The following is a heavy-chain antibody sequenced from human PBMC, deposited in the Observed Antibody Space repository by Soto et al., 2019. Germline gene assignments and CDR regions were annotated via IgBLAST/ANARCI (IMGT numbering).Heavy chain of an antibody. CDR1: GDSVSSNSDA. Sequence: PSQTLSLTCAISGDSVSSNSDAWNWIRQSPSRGLEWLGRTYYRSKWYNDYAVSVKSRITINPDTSKNQFSLQLNSVTPEDTAVYYCARGPDIAAAGTFDYWGQGTLVTVSS. V-gene: IGHV6-1*01. CDR3: ARGPDIAAAGTFDY. D-gene: IGHD6-13*01. CDR2: TYYRSKWYN. J-gene: IGHJ4*02.